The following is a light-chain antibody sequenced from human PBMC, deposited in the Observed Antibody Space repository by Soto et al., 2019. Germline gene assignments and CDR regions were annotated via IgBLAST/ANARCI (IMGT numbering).Light chain of an antibody. V-gene: IGKV3-20*01. Sequence: EIVLTQSPGTLSLSPGEGATLSCRASQSVSNNYLAWYQQKPGQAPRLLIYGASSRATGIPDRFSGSGSGTDFALTISRLEPEDFAVYYCQQYSSSPRTFGQGTKVEIK. CDR1: QSVSNNY. CDR2: GAS. J-gene: IGKJ1*01. CDR3: QQYSSSPRT.